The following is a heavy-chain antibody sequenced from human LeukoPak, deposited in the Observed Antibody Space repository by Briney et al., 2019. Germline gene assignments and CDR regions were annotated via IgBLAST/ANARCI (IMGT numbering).Heavy chain of an antibody. Sequence: SVKVSCKASGGTFSSYAISWVRQAPGQGLEWMGGIIPIFGTANYAQKFQGRVTITADESTSTAYMELSSLRSEDTAVYYCARGGYGSGSRYYYFDYWGQGTLVTVSS. CDR1: GGTFSSYA. CDR3: ARGGYGSGSRYYYFDY. D-gene: IGHD3-10*01. CDR2: IIPIFGTA. V-gene: IGHV1-69*13. J-gene: IGHJ4*02.